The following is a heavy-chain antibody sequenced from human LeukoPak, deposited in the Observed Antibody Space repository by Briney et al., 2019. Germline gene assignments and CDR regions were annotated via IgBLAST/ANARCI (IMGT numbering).Heavy chain of an antibody. CDR2: ISGRGGST. D-gene: IGHD2-2*01. J-gene: IGHJ4*02. V-gene: IGHV3-23*01. Sequence: PAGTLCLSCAASGFTFSSYDMSWVRQGPGLGLERVSAISGRGGSTYYTVSVKGRFTISRDNSKNTLYLQMNSLRAEDTAVYYCAKGVVVVPAAIDYWGQGTLVTVSS. CDR3: AKGVVVVPAAIDY. CDR1: GFTFSSYD.